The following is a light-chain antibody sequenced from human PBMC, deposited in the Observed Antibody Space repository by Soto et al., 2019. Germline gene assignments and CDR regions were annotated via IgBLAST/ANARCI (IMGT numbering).Light chain of an antibody. CDR1: QSISIW. J-gene: IGKJ1*01. V-gene: IGKV1-5*03. CDR2: KVS. CDR3: QHYNSYSEA. Sequence: DIQITQAPSTLSASVVDIVIITFRASQSISIWLAWYQQKTGRAPKCLIHKVSSLESGVPSRFSGSSSGTEFTLTITSLQADDFATYYCQHYNSYSEAFGQGTKVDI.